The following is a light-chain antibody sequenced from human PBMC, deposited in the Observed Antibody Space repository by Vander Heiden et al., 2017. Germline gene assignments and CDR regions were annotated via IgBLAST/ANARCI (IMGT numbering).Light chain of an antibody. V-gene: IGKV4-1*01. CDR3: QQYYSTPPT. CDR1: QSVLYSSNNKNY. J-gene: IGKJ1*01. CDR2: WAS. Sequence: DIVMTQSPDSLAVSLGERATINCKSSQSVLYSSNNKNYLAWYQQKPGQPPKLLIYWASTRESGVPDRLSGSGSGTDFTLTISSLQAEDVAVYYCQQYYSTPPTIGQGTKVEIK.